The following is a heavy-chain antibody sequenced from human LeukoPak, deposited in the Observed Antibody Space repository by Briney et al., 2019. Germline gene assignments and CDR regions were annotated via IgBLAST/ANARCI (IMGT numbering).Heavy chain of an antibody. CDR1: GGSIRSSY. V-gene: IGHV4-4*09. Sequence: SETLSLTCTVSGGSIRSSYRSWIRQPPGKGLEWIGYIYTGGSTNYNPSLKSRVTISVDTSKNQFSLKLSSVTAADTAVYYCARLIAPDGIYFDYWGQGTLVTVSS. CDR2: IYTGGST. D-gene: IGHD6-13*01. J-gene: IGHJ4*02. CDR3: ARLIAPDGIYFDY.